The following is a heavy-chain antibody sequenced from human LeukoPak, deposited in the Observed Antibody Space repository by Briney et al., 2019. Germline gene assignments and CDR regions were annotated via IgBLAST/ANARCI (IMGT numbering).Heavy chain of an antibody. D-gene: IGHD3-3*01. J-gene: IGHJ5*02. CDR2: MNPNSGNT. CDR3: ARVYSYYDFWSGSNWFDP. CDR1: GYNFTSYD. Sequence: ASVKVSCKASGYNFTSYDINWVRQATGQGLEWMGWMNPNSGNTGYAQKFQGRVTMTRNTSISTAYMELSSLGSEDTAVYYCARVYSYYDFWSGSNWFDPWGQGTLVTVSS. V-gene: IGHV1-8*01.